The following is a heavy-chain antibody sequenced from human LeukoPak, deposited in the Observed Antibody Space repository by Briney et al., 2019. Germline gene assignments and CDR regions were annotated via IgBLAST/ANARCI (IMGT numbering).Heavy chain of an antibody. J-gene: IGHJ5*02. D-gene: IGHD6-19*01. CDR3: ARDHGSPYSSGWYIGKNWFDP. CDR2: INPNSGGT. CDR1: GYTFTGYY. V-gene: IGHV1-2*02. Sequence: ASVKVSCKASGYTFTGYYMHWVRQAPGQGLEWMGWINPNSGGTNYAQKFQGRVTMTRDTSINTAYMELSRLRSDDTAVYYCARDHGSPYSSGWYIGKNWFDPWGQGTLVTVSS.